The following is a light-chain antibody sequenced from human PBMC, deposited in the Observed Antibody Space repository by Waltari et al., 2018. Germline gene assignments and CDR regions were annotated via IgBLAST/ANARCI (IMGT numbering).Light chain of an antibody. V-gene: IGKV1-5*03. CDR2: KAS. Sequence: DIQMTQSPSTLSASVGDRVTITCRASQSISNWLAWYQQKPGKAPKLLIYKASTFESGVPSRFSGSGSGTEFTLTISSLQPDDFATYYCQQYNSYSLLTFGGGTMVEIK. CDR3: QQYNSYSLLT. CDR1: QSISNW. J-gene: IGKJ4*01.